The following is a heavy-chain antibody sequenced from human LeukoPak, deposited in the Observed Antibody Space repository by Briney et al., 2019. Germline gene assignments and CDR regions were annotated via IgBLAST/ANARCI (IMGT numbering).Heavy chain of an antibody. J-gene: IGHJ5*02. CDR2: INPKSGGT. CDR3: ARAGGRSWFDP. Sequence: ASVKVSCKASGYSFTDKYMHWVRQAPGQGLEWMGWINPKSGGTNYAQKFQGRVTITTDTSMSTAYMELSRLTSDDTAVYYCARAGGRSWFDPWGQGTLVTVSS. CDR1: GYSFTDKY. V-gene: IGHV1-2*02.